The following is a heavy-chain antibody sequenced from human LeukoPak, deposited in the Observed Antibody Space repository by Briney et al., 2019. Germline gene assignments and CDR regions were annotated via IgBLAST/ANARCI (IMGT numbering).Heavy chain of an antibody. CDR2: IWYDGSNK. J-gene: IGHJ4*02. CDR1: GFTFSNYG. V-gene: IGHV3-30*02. D-gene: IGHD4-23*01. Sequence: GGALRLSCAASGFTFSNYGMHWVRQAPGKGLEWVAFIWYDGSNKYYADSVKGRFTISRDNSKNTVYLQMNSLRAEDTAVYYCAKVLAVTSYGAKSVFDHWGQGTLVTVSS. CDR3: AKVLAVTSYGAKSVFDH.